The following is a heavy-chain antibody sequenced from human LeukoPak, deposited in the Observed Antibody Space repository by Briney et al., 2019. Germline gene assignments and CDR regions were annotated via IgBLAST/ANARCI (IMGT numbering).Heavy chain of an antibody. CDR2: ISGSDGST. J-gene: IGHJ5*02. Sequence: GGSLRLSCAASGFTFSSYAMSWVRQAPGKGLEWVSAISGSDGSTYYADSVKGRFTISRDNSKNTLYLQMNSLRAEDTAVYYCAKDPRGTVTTYAWGQGTLVTVSS. V-gene: IGHV3-23*01. CDR3: AKDPRGTVTTYA. CDR1: GFTFSSYA. D-gene: IGHD4-17*01.